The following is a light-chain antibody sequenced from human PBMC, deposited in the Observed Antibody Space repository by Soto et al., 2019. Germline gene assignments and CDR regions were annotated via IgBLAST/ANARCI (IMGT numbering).Light chain of an antibody. CDR2: DVS. CDR1: SSDVGGYNY. J-gene: IGLJ2*01. Sequence: QSVLTQPASVSGSPGQSITISFPGTSSDVGGYNYVSWYQQHPGKAPKLMIYDVSNRPSGVSNRFSGSKSGNTASLTISGLQAEDEADYYCSSYTSRSTVVFGGGTKVTVL. CDR3: SSYTSRSTVV. V-gene: IGLV2-14*01.